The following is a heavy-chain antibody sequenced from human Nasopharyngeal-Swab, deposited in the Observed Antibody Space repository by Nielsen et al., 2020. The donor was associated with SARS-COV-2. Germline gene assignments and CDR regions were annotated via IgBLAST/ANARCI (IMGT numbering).Heavy chain of an antibody. CDR2: IYHSGST. J-gene: IGHJ6*03. D-gene: IGHD3-22*01. Sequence: WIRQPPGKGLEWIGEIYHSGSTNYNPSLKSRVTISVDKSKNQFSLKLSSVTVADTAVYYCASPQGSSGHYYMDVWGKGTTVTVSS. V-gene: IGHV4-4*02. CDR3: ASPQGSSGHYYMDV.